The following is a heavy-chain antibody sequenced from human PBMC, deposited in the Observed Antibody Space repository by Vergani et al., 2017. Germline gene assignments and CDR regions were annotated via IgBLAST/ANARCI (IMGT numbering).Heavy chain of an antibody. V-gene: IGHV4-4*09. Sequence: QVQLQESGPGLVKPSETLSLTCTVSGGSISSYYWSWIRQPPGKGLEWIGYIYTSGSTNYNPSRKSRVTISVDTSKNQFSLKLSPVTAADTAVYYCARSRIAAAGSVDYWGQGTLVTVSS. CDR2: IYTSGST. J-gene: IGHJ4*02. CDR1: GGSISSYY. CDR3: ARSRIAAAGSVDY. D-gene: IGHD6-13*01.